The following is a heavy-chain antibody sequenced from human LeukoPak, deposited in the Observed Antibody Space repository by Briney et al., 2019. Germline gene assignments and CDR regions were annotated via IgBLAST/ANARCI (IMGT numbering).Heavy chain of an antibody. CDR1: GGSISSSNW. V-gene: IGHV4-4*02. J-gene: IGHJ3*02. Sequence: SGTLSLTCAVSGGSISSSNWWSWVRQPPGKGLEWIGEIYHSGSTNYSPSLKSRVTISVDKSKNQFSLKLSSVTAADTAVYYCARDYDFWSGYSPLGDAFDIWGQGTMVTVSS. CDR3: ARDYDFWSGYSPLGDAFDI. CDR2: IYHSGST. D-gene: IGHD3-3*01.